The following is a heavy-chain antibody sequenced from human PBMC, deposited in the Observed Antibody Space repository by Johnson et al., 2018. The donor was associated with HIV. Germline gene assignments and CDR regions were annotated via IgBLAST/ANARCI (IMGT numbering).Heavy chain of an antibody. CDR2: ISWNSGSI. D-gene: IGHD3-22*01. J-gene: IGHJ3*02. CDR1: GFTFDDYA. CDR3: AKDSDYDTHWSAFDS. V-gene: IGHV3-9*01. Sequence: VQPGRSLRLSCAASGFTFDDYAMHWVRQAPGKGLEWVSGISWNSGSIGYADSVKGRFTISRDNAKNSLYLQMNSLRAEDTALYYCAKDSDYDTHWSAFDSWGQGTMVTVSS.